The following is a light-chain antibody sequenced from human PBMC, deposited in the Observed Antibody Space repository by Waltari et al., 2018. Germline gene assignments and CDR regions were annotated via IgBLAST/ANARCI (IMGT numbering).Light chain of an antibody. CDR2: YNN. CDR3: ASWDDSLNGWV. Sequence: QSVLTQAPSASGTPGPRVIISCSGSRSHIGGNPVTCYQQLPGTAPKLLIFYNNERPSGVPDRLSGSKSGTSASLAISGLQSEDEADYYCASWDDSLNGWVFGGGTRLTVL. V-gene: IGLV1-44*01. CDR1: RSHIGGNP. J-gene: IGLJ3*02.